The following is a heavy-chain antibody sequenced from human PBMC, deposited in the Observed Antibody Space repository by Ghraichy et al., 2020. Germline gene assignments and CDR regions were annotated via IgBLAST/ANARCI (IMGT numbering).Heavy chain of an antibody. Sequence: GGSLRLSCAASGFTFNIYAISWVRQAPGKGLEWVSTISGSGGGTYYADSVKGRFTISRDNSKNMLYLQMNSLRAEDTAVYYCAKGYCTGGGCYPFFDYWGQATLVTVSS. J-gene: IGHJ4*02. D-gene: IGHD2-15*01. V-gene: IGHV3-23*01. CDR2: ISGSGGGT. CDR1: GFTFNIYA. CDR3: AKGYCTGGGCYPFFDY.